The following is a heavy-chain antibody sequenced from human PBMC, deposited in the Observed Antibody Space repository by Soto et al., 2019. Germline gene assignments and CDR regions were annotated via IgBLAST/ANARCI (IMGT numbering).Heavy chain of an antibody. D-gene: IGHD6-13*01. V-gene: IGHV4-4*07. Sequence: SETLSLTCTVSGGSISSYYWSWIRQPAGKGLEWIGRIYTSGSTNYNPSLKSRVTMSVDTSKNQFSLKLSSGTAADTAVYYCARDLGRIAAAELGYYYYGMDVWGQGTTVTVSS. CDR2: IYTSGST. CDR1: GGSISSYY. CDR3: ARDLGRIAAAELGYYYYGMDV. J-gene: IGHJ6*02.